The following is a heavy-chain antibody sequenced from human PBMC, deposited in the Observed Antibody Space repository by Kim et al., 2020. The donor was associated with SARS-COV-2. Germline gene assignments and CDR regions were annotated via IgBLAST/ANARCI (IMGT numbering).Heavy chain of an antibody. J-gene: IGHJ4*02. CDR1: GFTFSRYG. V-gene: IGHV3-30*18. CDR2: ISYDGSNK. Sequence: GGSLRLSCAASGFTFSRYGMHWVRQAPGKGLEWVAVISYDGSNKYYADSVKGRFTISRDNSKNTLYLQMNSLRAEDTAVYYCAKDRNYIVVVPAASPIYFDYWGQGTLVTVSS. CDR3: AKDRNYIVVVPAASPIYFDY. D-gene: IGHD2-2*01.